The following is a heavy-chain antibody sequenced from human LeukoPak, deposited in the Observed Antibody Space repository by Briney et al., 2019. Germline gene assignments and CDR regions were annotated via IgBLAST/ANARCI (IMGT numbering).Heavy chain of an antibody. CDR1: GYSFTSYW. V-gene: IGHV5-51*01. J-gene: IGHJ4*02. CDR3: ARMIQLWSNYFDY. D-gene: IGHD5-18*01. CDR2: IYPGDSDT. Sequence: GASLQISCKGSGYSFTSYWIGWVRQLPGKGLEWMGIIYPGDSDTRYSPSFQGQVTISADKSISTAYLQWSSLKASDTAMYYCARMIQLWSNYFDYWGQGTLVTVSS.